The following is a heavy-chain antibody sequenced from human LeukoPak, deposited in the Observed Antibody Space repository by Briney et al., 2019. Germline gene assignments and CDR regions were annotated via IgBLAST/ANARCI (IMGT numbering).Heavy chain of an antibody. CDR1: GSTFSNYA. Sequence: PGGSLRLSCAASGSTFSNYAMSWVRQGPGKGLEWVSGISGSDNKTYYADSVKGRFTFSRDNSKNTLYLQMNSLRAEDTAVYYCAKSGIAAAGQRGYFDYWGQGTLVTVSS. J-gene: IGHJ4*02. CDR2: ISGSDNKT. CDR3: AKSGIAAAGQRGYFDY. D-gene: IGHD6-13*01. V-gene: IGHV3-23*01.